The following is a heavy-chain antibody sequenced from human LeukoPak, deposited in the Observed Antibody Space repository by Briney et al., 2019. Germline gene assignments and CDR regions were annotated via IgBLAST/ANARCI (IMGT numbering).Heavy chain of an antibody. CDR1: GFTVSSNE. CDR2: ISGGST. V-gene: IGHV3-38-3*01. J-gene: IGHJ4*02. CDR3: ARDPGNFDY. Sequence: PGGSLRLSCAASGFTVSSNEMSWVRQAPGKGLEWVSSISGGSTYYADSRKGRFTISRDNSKNTLHLQMNSLRAEDTAVYYCARDPGNFDYWGQGTLVTVSS.